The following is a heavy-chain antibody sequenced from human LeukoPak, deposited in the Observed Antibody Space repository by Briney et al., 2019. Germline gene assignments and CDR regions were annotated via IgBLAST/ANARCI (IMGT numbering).Heavy chain of an antibody. D-gene: IGHD3-10*01. CDR2: IRYDGSNK. J-gene: IGHJ2*01. CDR3: AKDPGDSINWYFDL. V-gene: IGHV3-30*02. CDR1: GFTFSSYG. Sequence: GGSLRLSRAASGFTFSSYGMHWVRQAPGKGLEWVAFIRYDGSNKYYADSVKGRFTISRDNSKNTLYLQMNSLRAEDTAVYYCAKDPGDSINWYFDLWGRGTLVTVSS.